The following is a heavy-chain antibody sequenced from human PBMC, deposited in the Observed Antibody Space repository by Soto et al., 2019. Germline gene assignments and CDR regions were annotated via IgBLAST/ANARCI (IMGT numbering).Heavy chain of an antibody. CDR3: AKGEQWLVKYFQH. J-gene: IGHJ1*01. D-gene: IGHD6-19*01. V-gene: IGHV3-23*01. Sequence: GGSLRLSCVASGFTFSSYAMSWVRQAPGKGLEWVSAISGSGGSTYYADSVKGRFTISRDNSKNTLYLQMNSLRAEDTAVYYCAKGEQWLVKYFQHWGQGTLVTVSS. CDR1: GFTFSSYA. CDR2: ISGSGGST.